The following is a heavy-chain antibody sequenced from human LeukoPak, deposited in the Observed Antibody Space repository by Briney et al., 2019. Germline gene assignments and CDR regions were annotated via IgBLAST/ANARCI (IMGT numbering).Heavy chain of an antibody. D-gene: IGHD5-24*01. CDR2: ISWDSGKI. CDR1: GFTFDDYG. V-gene: IGHV3-9*01. Sequence: GGSLRLSCAASGFTFDDYGMHWVRQAPGKGLEWVSGISWDSGKIGYADSVRGRFTISRDNAKNSLYLQMNSLRAEDTALYYCAKDHGYNWGGIDYWGQGTLVTVSS. J-gene: IGHJ4*02. CDR3: AKDHGYNWGGIDY.